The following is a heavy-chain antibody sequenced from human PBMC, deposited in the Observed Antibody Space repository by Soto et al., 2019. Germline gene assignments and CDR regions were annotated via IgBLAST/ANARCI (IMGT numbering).Heavy chain of an antibody. CDR3: ARGHDTAMVSYYYYGMDV. Sequence: ASVKVSCKASGYTFTGYYMHWVRQAPGQGLEWMGWINPNSGGTNYAQKFQGRVTMTRDTSISTAYMELSRLRSDDTAAYYCARGHDTAMVSYYYYGMDVWGQGTTVTVSS. CDR1: GYTFTGYY. CDR2: INPNSGGT. V-gene: IGHV1-2*02. J-gene: IGHJ6*02. D-gene: IGHD5-18*01.